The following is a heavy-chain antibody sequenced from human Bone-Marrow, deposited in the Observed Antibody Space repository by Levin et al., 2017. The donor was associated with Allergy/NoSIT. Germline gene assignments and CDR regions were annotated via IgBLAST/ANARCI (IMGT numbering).Heavy chain of an antibody. CDR1: GFTFSNYA. D-gene: IGHD4-23*01. Sequence: PGESLKISCAASGFTFSNYAMSWVRQAPGRGLEWVSAISGSSGTTYYADSVKDRFTISRDNSKNTLYLEMDSLRAEDTAVYYCAKDFGDDSTTWNRRWYGWFHPWGQGTRVTVSS. V-gene: IGHV3-23*01. CDR3: AKDFGDDSTTWNRRWYGWFHP. CDR2: ISGSSGTT. J-gene: IGHJ5*02.